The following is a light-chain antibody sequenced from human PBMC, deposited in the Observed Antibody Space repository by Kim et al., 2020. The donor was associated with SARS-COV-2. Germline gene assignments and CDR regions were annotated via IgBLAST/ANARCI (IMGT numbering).Light chain of an antibody. V-gene: IGLV2-11*01. J-gene: IGLJ3*02. CDR2: DVS. Sequence: GQSVTISCTGTSSDVGGYNYVSWYKQHPGKAPKLMIYDVSKRPSGVPDRFSGSKSGNTASLTISGLQAEDEADYYCCSYAGSYTGVFGGGTQLTVL. CDR1: SSDVGGYNY. CDR3: CSYAGSYTGV.